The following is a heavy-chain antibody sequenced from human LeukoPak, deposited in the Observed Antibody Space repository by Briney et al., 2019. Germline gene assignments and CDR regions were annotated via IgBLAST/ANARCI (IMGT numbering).Heavy chain of an antibody. J-gene: IGHJ4*02. D-gene: IGHD6-13*01. CDR1: GGSFSGYY. V-gene: IGHV4-34*01. CDR2: INHSGST. Sequence: PSETLSLTCAVYGGSFSGYYWSWIRQSPGKGLEWIGEINHSGSTNYNPSLKSRVTMSVDTSKNQFSLKLSSVTAADTAVYYCASVGAAAGQSRPFDYRGQGTLVTVSS. CDR3: ASVGAAAGQSRPFDY.